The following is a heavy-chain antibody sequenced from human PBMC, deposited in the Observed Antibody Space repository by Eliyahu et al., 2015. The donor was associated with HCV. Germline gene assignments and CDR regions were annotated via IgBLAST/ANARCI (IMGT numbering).Heavy chain of an antibody. D-gene: IGHD3-10*01. CDR1: XGSIRSXGYY. CDR2: VYSTGTT. J-gene: IGHJ4*02. CDR3: ASRWNYYQDY. Sequence: QLQLRESGPGRVKPSQTLSLTCSVSXGSIRSXGYYWTWIRQHPGKGLEWIGTVYSTGTTYYNPSLEGRLSISLDTSENQFSLTVNSVTAADTAVYFCASRWNYYQDYWGQGTLVTVAS. V-gene: IGHV4-31*03.